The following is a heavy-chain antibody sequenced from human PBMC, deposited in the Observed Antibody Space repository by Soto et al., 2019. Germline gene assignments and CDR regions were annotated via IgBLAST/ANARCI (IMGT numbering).Heavy chain of an antibody. CDR1: GFTFSSYS. J-gene: IGHJ4*02. CDR2: ISSSSGST. V-gene: IGHV3-23*01. D-gene: IGHD3-22*01. CDR3: ARDSSLSRAPYDSSGYDFDY. Sequence: PGGSLRLSCAASGFTFSSYSMSWVRQAPGKGLEWVSAISSSSGSTNYADSVKGRFTISRDNAKNSLYLQMNSLRAEDTAVYYCARDSSLSRAPYDSSGYDFDYWGQGTLVTVSS.